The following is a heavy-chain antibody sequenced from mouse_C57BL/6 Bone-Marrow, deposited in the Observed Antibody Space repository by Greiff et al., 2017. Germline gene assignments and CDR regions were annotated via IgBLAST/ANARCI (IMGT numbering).Heavy chain of an antibody. CDR3: RGNGAMDY. V-gene: IGHV1-5*01. CDR2: IYPGNSDT. CDR1: GYTFTSYW. D-gene: IGHD2-1*01. Sequence: VQLQQSGTVLARPGASVKMSCKTSGYTFTSYWMHWVKQRPGQGLEWIGAIYPGNSDTSYNQKFKGKDKLTTVTSASTAYMELSSLTNEDSAVYYCRGNGAMDYWGQGTSVTVSS. J-gene: IGHJ4*01.